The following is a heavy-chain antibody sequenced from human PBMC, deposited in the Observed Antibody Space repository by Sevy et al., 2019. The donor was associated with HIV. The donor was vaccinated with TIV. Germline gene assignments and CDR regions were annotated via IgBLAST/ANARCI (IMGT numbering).Heavy chain of an antibody. J-gene: IGHJ4*02. CDR1: GGSISNSTYY. CDR2: IYYGGST. CDR3: ARSNDY. V-gene: IGHV4-39*01. Sequence: SEILSLTCTVSGGSISNSTYYCGWIRQPPGKGLELIGTIYYGGSTYYNPSLKSRVTISVDTSKNQFSLKLSSVTAADTAVYNCARSNDYWGQGTRVTVSS.